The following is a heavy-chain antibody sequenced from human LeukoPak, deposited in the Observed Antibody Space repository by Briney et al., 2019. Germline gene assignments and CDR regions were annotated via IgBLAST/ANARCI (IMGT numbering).Heavy chain of an antibody. CDR2: INHSGST. CDR1: GGSFSGYY. J-gene: IGHJ5*02. Sequence: SETLSPTCAVYGGSFSGYYWSWIRQPPGKGLEWIGEINHSGSTNYNPSLKSRVTISVDTSKNQFSLKLSSVTAADTAVYYCARRLRITMVKNWFDPWGQGTLVTVSS. V-gene: IGHV4-34*01. D-gene: IGHD3-10*01. CDR3: ARRLRITMVKNWFDP.